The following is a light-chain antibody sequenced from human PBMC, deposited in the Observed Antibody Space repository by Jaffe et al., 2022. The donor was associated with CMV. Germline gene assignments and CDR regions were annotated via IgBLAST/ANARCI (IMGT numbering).Light chain of an antibody. J-gene: IGKJ2*01. CDR2: DAS. V-gene: IGKV3-11*01. CDR1: QSVTIY. CDR3: QQRSSWPYT. Sequence: EIVLTQSPATLSLSPGERATLSCRASQSVTIYLAWYQQKPGQAPRLLIYDASNRATGIPARFSGSGSGTDFTLTISSLESEDFAVYYCQQRSSWPYTFGQGTKLDIE.